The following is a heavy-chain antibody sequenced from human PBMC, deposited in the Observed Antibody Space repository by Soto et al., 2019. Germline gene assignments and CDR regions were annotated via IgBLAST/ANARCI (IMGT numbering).Heavy chain of an antibody. J-gene: IGHJ6*02. D-gene: IGHD3-16*01. CDR1: GFTFSSYA. Sequence: GGSLRLSCAASGFTFSSYAMHWVRQAPGKGLEWVAVISYDGSNKYYADSVKGRFTISRDNSKNTLYLQMNSLRAEDTAVYYCAAGRGPRYYYYGMDVWGQGTTVTVSS. V-gene: IGHV3-30-3*01. CDR3: AAGRGPRYYYYGMDV. CDR2: ISYDGSNK.